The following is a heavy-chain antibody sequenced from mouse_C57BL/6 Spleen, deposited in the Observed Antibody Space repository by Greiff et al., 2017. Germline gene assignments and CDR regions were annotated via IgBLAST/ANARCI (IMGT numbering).Heavy chain of an antibody. Sequence: VKLQESGPELVKPGASVKISCKASGFAFSRSWMNWVKQRPGKGLEWIGRIYPGDGATNYTGKFKGKATLTADKSSSTAYMQLSSLTSEDSAVYFCARPAYGSSLYYFDYWGQGTTLTVSS. CDR3: ARPAYGSSLYYFDY. CDR2: IYPGDGAT. D-gene: IGHD1-1*01. CDR1: GFAFSRSW. J-gene: IGHJ2*01. V-gene: IGHV1-82*01.